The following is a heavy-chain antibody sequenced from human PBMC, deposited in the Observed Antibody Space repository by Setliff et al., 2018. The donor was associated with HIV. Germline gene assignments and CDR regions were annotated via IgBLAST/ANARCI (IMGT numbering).Heavy chain of an antibody. Sequence: ASVKVSCKASGYTFINYDIYWVRQTTGQGLEWMGWMNPDSGNTGYAQKFQGRVTMTRNTSTSTAYMQLSSLRSEDTAVYYCARDEGSGWPLDYWGQGTLVTVPQ. CDR2: MNPDSGNT. V-gene: IGHV1-8*02. CDR1: GYTFINYD. CDR3: ARDEGSGWPLDY. D-gene: IGHD6-19*01. J-gene: IGHJ4*02.